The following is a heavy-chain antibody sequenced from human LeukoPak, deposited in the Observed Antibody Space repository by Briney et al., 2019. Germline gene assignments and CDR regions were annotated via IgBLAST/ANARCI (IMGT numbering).Heavy chain of an antibody. V-gene: IGHV3-74*03. Sequence: GGSLRLSCTASGFTFSNHWMNWVRQAPGKGLVWVSRINADGRSTTYADSVKGRFTISRDNAKNTLYLQMNSLKNEDTAVYYCARDRLWNSLDSWGQGTLVTVSS. D-gene: IGHD1-7*01. CDR2: INADGRST. CDR1: GFTFSNHW. CDR3: ARDRLWNSLDS. J-gene: IGHJ4*02.